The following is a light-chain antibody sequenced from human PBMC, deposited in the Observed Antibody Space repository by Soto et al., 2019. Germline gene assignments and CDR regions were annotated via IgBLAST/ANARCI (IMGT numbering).Light chain of an antibody. J-gene: IGLJ2*01. Sequence: QSALTQPASVSGSPGQSVTISCTGTSTDVGSFNLVSWFQQHPGKAPRLIIYEVTKRPSGVSNRFSGSKSGNTASLTLSGLQAEDEADYDCCSYAGRIILVFGGGTKLTVL. CDR3: CSYAGRIILV. CDR2: EVT. V-gene: IGLV2-23*02. CDR1: STDVGSFNL.